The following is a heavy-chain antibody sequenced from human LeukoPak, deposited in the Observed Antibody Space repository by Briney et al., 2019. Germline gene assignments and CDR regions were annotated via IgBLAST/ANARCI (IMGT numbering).Heavy chain of an antibody. V-gene: IGHV3-20*04. J-gene: IGHJ4*02. CDR1: GFTFDDYG. D-gene: IGHD4-17*01. CDR2: INWNGGST. Sequence: GGSLRLSCEASGFTFDDYGMSWVRQAPGKGLEWVSAINWNGGSTGYAHYVKGRFIVSRDNAKNSLYLQVNSLRAEDTALYFCARTSGGYGDWAYCGQGILVTVSS. CDR3: ARTSGGYGDWAY.